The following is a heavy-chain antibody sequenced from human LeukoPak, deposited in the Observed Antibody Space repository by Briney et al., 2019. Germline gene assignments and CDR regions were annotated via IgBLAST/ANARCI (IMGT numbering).Heavy chain of an antibody. D-gene: IGHD6-13*01. V-gene: IGHV1-3*01. Sequence: LGASVKVSCKASGYTFTTYAMHWVRQAPGQRLEWMGWINAGTGNTKYSQKFQGRLTITRDTSASTAYMELSSLRSEDTAVYCCARGNVVSAAGDYWGQGTLVTVSS. CDR2: INAGTGNT. CDR3: ARGNVVSAAGDY. J-gene: IGHJ4*02. CDR1: GYTFTTYA.